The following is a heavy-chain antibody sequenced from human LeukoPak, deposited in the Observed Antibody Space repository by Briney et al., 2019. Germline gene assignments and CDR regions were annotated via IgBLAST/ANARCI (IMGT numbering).Heavy chain of an antibody. Sequence: GGSLRLSCAASGFTVSNNYMSWVRQAPGKGLEWVSIIYSGGTTYYAAPVKGRFTISRDDSKNTLYLQMNSLKTEDTAVYYCTTEEVGATLRFGALDYWGQGTLVTVSS. CDR1: GFTVSNNY. V-gene: IGHV3-53*01. CDR2: IYSGGTT. CDR3: TTEEVGATLRFGALDY. J-gene: IGHJ4*02. D-gene: IGHD1-26*01.